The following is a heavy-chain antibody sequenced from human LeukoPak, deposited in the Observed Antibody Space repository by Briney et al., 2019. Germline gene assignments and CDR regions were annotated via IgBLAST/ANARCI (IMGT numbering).Heavy chain of an antibody. CDR1: GGSISSYY. V-gene: IGHV4-59*01. J-gene: IGHJ4*02. Sequence: PSETLSLTCTVSGGSISSYYWSWIRQPPGKGLEWIGYIYYSGSTNYNPSLKSRVTISVGTSKNQFSLKLSSVTAADTAVYYCARGPTWSGSYYSEYWGQGTLVTVSS. CDR3: ARGPTWSGSYYSEY. CDR2: IYYSGST. D-gene: IGHD1-26*01.